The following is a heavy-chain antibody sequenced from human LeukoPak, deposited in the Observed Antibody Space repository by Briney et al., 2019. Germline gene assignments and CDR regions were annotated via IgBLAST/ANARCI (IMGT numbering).Heavy chain of an antibody. CDR1: GGSISSGSYY. Sequence: ETLSLTCTVSGGSISSGSYYWGWIRQPQGKGLEWIGTIYYSGSTFYNPSLKSRVTLSVDTSKSQFSLKLSSVTAADTALYYCARLPCYYYYMDIWGKGTTVTISS. CDR2: IYYSGST. J-gene: IGHJ6*03. V-gene: IGHV4-39*01. CDR3: ARLPCYYYYMDI.